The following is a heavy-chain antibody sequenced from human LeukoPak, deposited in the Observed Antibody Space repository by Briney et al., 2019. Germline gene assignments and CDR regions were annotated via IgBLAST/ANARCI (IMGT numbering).Heavy chain of an antibody. J-gene: IGHJ4*02. D-gene: IGHD2-15*01. Sequence: PGGSLRLSCAASGFTVSAYAMAWVRQAPGKGLEWVSVICANDGNTYYADAVKGRFTISRDNSKDTLYLQMDSLRAEDTAVYYCAKGSGSSCYSPCDYWGQGILVTVSS. CDR3: AKGSGSSCYSPCDY. CDR1: GFTVSAYA. V-gene: IGHV3-23*01. CDR2: ICANDGNT.